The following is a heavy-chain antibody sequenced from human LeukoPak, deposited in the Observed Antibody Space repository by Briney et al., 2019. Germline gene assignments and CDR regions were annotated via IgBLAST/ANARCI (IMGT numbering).Heavy chain of an antibody. V-gene: IGHV1-46*01. CDR1: GYTFTSYY. CDR2: INPSGGST. CDR3: AADYSYGFTHDY. D-gene: IGHD5-18*01. J-gene: IGHJ4*02. Sequence: ASVKVSCKASGYTFTSYYMHWVRQAPGQGLEWMGIINPSGGSTSYAQKFQGRVTLTRDTSTSTVYMELSSLRSEDTAVYYCAADYSYGFTHDYWGQGTLVTVSS.